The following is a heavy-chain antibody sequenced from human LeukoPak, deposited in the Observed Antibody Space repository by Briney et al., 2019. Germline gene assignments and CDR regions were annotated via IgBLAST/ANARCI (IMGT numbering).Heavy chain of an antibody. CDR1: GFTFTDYH. CDR2: INPDTGGT. D-gene: IGHD3-10*01. Sequence: REASVKVSCKASGFTFTDYHMHWIRQAPGQGLEWMGRINPDTGGTNYAQTFQGRVTMTRDTSISTAYMDLSSLRSDDTAVYYCARGRGFQDLDTFDMWGQGTMVTVSS. CDR3: ARGRGFQDLDTFDM. V-gene: IGHV1-2*06. J-gene: IGHJ3*02.